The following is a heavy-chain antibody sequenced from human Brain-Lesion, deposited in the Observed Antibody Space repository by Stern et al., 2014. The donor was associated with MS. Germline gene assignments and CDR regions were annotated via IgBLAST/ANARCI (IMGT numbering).Heavy chain of an antibody. J-gene: IGHJ6*02. V-gene: IGHV3-33*03. CDR2: LWVDGTKE. CDR3: AKDKKDSSGWNLYFYGMDV. Sequence: VQLVESGGGVVQPGRSLRLSCGVSGFTFSSYGIYWVRQAPGKGLEWGAGLWVDGTKETYIESVNGRITISTAKSKNTLALNTTSLSAEDTAVYYCAKDKKDSSGWNLYFYGMDVWGQGTTVIVSS. CDR1: GFTFSSYG. D-gene: IGHD6-19*01.